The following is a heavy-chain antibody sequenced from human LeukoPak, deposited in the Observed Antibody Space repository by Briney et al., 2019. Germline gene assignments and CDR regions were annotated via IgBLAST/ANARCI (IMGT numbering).Heavy chain of an antibody. J-gene: IGHJ4*02. CDR3: AITYYYGSGSYRAAYYFDY. Sequence: ASVKVSCKASGYTFTGYYMHWMRQAPGQGLEWMGWINPNSGGTNYAQKFQGWVTMTRDTSISTAYMELSRLRSDDTAVYYCAITYYYGSGSYRAAYYFDYWGQGTLVTVSS. D-gene: IGHD3-10*01. CDR1: GYTFTGYY. CDR2: INPNSGGT. V-gene: IGHV1-2*04.